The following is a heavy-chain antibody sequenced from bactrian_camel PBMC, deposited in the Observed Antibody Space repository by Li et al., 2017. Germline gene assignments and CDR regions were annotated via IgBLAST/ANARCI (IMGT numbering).Heavy chain of an antibody. D-gene: IGHD7*01. CDR1: GMPFSRLR. Sequence: QLVESGGGSVRPGESLRLSCSISGMPFSRLRVGWFRLAPGREREGVASIYTGDGTTYYSDSVKGRFAISQGNAKSTVHLQMNSLKPEDTAMYYCAARLYGSNWCQSGDYNDWGQGTQVTVS. J-gene: IGHJ4*01. CDR2: IYTGDGTT. CDR3: AARLYGSNWCQSGDYND. V-gene: IGHV3S29*01.